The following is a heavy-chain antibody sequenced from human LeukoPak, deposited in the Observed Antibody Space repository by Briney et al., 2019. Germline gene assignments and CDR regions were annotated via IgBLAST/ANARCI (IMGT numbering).Heavy chain of an antibody. CDR2: ISSSSSYI. CDR1: GFTFSSYS. Sequence: GGSLRLSCAASGFTFSSYSMNWVRQAPGKGLEWVSSISSSSSYICYADSVKGRFTTSRDNAKNSLYLQMNSLRAEDTAVYYCAREKSDILTGYCDYWGQGTLVTVSS. J-gene: IGHJ4*02. CDR3: AREKSDILTGYCDY. V-gene: IGHV3-21*01. D-gene: IGHD3-9*01.